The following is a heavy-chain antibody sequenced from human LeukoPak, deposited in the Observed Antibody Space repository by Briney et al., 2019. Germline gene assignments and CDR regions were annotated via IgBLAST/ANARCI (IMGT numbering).Heavy chain of an antibody. Sequence: GRSLRLSCAASGFTFSHYGFHWVRQAPGKGLEWVAVIWSDATNQFYADSVKGRFTVSRDYSQKTVYLEMNSLTTEDTAIYYCAKDAQRGFDYSNSLEYWGPGTLVSVSS. J-gene: IGHJ4*02. CDR1: GFTFSHYG. D-gene: IGHD4-11*01. V-gene: IGHV3-33*06. CDR2: IWSDATNQ. CDR3: AKDAQRGFDYSNSLEY.